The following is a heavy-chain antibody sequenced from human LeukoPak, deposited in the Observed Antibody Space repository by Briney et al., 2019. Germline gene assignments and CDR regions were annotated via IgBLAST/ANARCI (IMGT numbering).Heavy chain of an antibody. J-gene: IGHJ4*02. CDR1: GFTFSSYW. V-gene: IGHV3-7*01. CDR3: ARVGARQILEY. CDR2: IKQDGGEK. Sequence: GGSLRLSCAASGFTFSSYWMSWVRRAPGKGLEWVANIKQDGGEKYYLDSVKGRFTVSRDNAKNSLYLQMSSLRAEDTAVYYCARVGARQILEYWGQGTLVTVSS. D-gene: IGHD4-17*01.